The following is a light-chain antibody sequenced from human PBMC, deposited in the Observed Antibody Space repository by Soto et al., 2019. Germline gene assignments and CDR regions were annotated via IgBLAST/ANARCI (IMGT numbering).Light chain of an antibody. V-gene: IGLV1-44*01. Sequence: QSALTQPPSASGTPGQRVTISCFGSSSNIGSNTVNWYQQLPGTAPKLLIYGNNQRPSGVPDRFSGSKSGTSASLAISGLHSEDEAGYYCAAWDDSLDGLVFGGGTKLTVL. CDR1: SSNIGSNT. CDR2: GNN. CDR3: AAWDDSLDGLV. J-gene: IGLJ3*02.